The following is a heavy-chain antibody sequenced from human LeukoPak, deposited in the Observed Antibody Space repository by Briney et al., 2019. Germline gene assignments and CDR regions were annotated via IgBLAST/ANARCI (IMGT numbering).Heavy chain of an antibody. V-gene: IGHV3-20*04. CDR1: GFTFDDYG. J-gene: IGHJ6*02. CDR3: ARVRVGYCSSTSCYGGGYYYYGMDV. Sequence: GGSLRLSCAASGFTFDDYGMSWVRQAPGKGLEWVSGINWNGGSTGYADSVKGRFTISRGNAKNSLYLQMNSLRAEDTALYYCARVRVGYCSSTSCYGGGYYYYGMDVWGQGTTVTVSS. D-gene: IGHD2-2*01. CDR2: INWNGGST.